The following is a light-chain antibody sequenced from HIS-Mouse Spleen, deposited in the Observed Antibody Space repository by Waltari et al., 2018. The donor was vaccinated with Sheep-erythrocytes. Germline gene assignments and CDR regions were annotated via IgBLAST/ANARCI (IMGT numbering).Light chain of an antibody. CDR2: EGS. V-gene: IGLV2-23*01. J-gene: IGLJ3*02. CDR1: SSDVGSYNL. Sequence: QSALTQPASVSGSPGQSYTISCPGTSSDVGSYNLVSWYQQHPGKAPNLMIYEGSKRPSGVSNRFSGSKSGNTASLTISGLQAEDEADYYCCSYAGSSTPWVFGGGTKLTVL. CDR3: CSYAGSSTPWV.